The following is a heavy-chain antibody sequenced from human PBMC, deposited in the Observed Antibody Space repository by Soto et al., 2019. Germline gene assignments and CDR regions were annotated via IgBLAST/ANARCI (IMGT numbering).Heavy chain of an antibody. D-gene: IGHD2-15*01. J-gene: IGHJ5*02. CDR2: ISAYNGNT. V-gene: IGHV1-18*01. CDR1: GYTFTSYG. CDR3: ARDLVVAASQPDNWFDP. Sequence: QVQLVQSGAEVKKPGASVKVSCKASGYTFTSYGISWVRQAPGQGLEWMGWISAYNGNTNYAQKLQGRVTMTTDKSTSTAYMELRSLSSDDTAVYYCARDLVVAASQPDNWFDPWGQGTLVTVSS.